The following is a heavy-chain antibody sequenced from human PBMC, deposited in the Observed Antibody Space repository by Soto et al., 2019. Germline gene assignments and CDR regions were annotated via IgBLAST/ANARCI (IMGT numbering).Heavy chain of an antibody. D-gene: IGHD6-13*01. CDR3: AKGSNKIAAAGTGGAFDI. CDR2: ISWNSGSI. CDR1: GFTFDDYA. Sequence: PGGSLRLSCAASGFTFDDYAMHWVRQAPGKGLEWVSGISWNSGSIGYADSVKGRFTISRDNAKNSLYLQMNSLRAEDTALYYCAKGSNKIAAAGTGGAFDIWGQGTMVTVS. V-gene: IGHV3-9*01. J-gene: IGHJ3*02.